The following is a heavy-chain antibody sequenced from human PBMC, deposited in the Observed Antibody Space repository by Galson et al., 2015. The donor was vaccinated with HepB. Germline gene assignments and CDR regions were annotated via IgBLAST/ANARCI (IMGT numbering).Heavy chain of an antibody. J-gene: IGHJ6*02. Sequence: SVKVSCKASGGTFSNSPISWVRQAPGQGLEWMGGIIPIFGTANYAQKFQSRVTITADESTSTVYMELSSLRSEDTAVYYCARAPRDDWNDEGERTNYYYYYGMDVWGQGTTVTVSS. D-gene: IGHD1-1*01. CDR2: IIPIFGTA. V-gene: IGHV1-69*13. CDR3: ARAPRDDWNDEGERTNYYYYYGMDV. CDR1: GGTFSNSP.